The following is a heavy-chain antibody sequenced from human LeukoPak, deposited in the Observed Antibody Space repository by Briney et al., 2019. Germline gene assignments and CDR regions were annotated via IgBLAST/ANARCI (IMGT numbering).Heavy chain of an antibody. CDR3: ARERTGFYAEY. CDR1: GFTFSSYS. Sequence: GGSLRLSCAASGFTFSSYSMHWVRQAPGKGLEWVAFISYDGSVQYYADSVKGRFTISRDSPKNTLYLQMNSLRPEDTAVYYCARERTGFYAEYWGQGTLVTVSS. J-gene: IGHJ4*02. V-gene: IGHV3-30*04. D-gene: IGHD3/OR15-3a*01. CDR2: ISYDGSVQ.